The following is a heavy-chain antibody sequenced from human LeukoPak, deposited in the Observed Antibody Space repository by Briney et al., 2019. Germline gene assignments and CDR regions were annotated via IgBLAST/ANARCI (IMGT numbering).Heavy chain of an antibody. CDR1: GGSISSGGYY. V-gene: IGHV4-31*03. CDR2: IYYSGST. D-gene: IGHD3-22*01. J-gene: IGHJ4*02. CDR3: ARVEPYYYDSSGGLSDDY. Sequence: SETLSLTCTVSGGSISSGGYYWSWIRQHPGKGLEWIGYIYYSGSTYYNPSLKSRVTISVDTSKNQFSLKLSSVTAADTAVYYCARVEPYYYDSSGGLSDDYWGQGTLVTVSS.